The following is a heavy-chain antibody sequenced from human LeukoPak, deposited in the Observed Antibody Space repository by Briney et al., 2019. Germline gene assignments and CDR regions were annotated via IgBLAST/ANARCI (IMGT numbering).Heavy chain of an antibody. Sequence: SETLSLTCTVSGGSIRSSSYYWGWIRQPPGKGLEWIGSIYYSGSTYYNPSLKSRVTISVDTSKNQFSLKLSSVTAADTAVYYCARDQEAYCSSTSCYEYSYYMDVWGKGTTVTISS. CDR3: ARDQEAYCSSTSCYEYSYYMDV. CDR2: IYYSGST. D-gene: IGHD2-2*01. V-gene: IGHV4-39*02. J-gene: IGHJ6*03. CDR1: GGSIRSSSYY.